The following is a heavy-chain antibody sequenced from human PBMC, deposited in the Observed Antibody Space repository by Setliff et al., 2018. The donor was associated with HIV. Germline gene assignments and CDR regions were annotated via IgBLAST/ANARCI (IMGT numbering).Heavy chain of an antibody. V-gene: IGHV4-39*02. D-gene: IGHD3-22*01. CDR2: IYYSYSSGST. Sequence: TSETLSLTCTVSAGSISSSNYYWGWIRQPPGKGLEWIGSIYYSYSSGSTYYNPSLNSRVTISVDASKNQFSLKLSSVTAADTAVYYCARDYYDSSGYIFFPGLPDYWGQGTLVTVSS. J-gene: IGHJ4*02. CDR3: ARDYYDSSGYIFFPGLPDY. CDR1: AGSISSSNYY.